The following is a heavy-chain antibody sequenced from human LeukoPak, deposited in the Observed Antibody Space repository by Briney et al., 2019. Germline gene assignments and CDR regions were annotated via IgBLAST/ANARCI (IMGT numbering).Heavy chain of an antibody. CDR3: ARYGSGQPRRWFDP. Sequence: ASETLSLTCTVSGGSISSYYWSWIRQPPGKGLEWIGYIYYSGSTNYNPSLKSRVTISVDTSKNQFSLKLSSVTAADTAVYYCARYGSGQPRRWFDPWGQGTLVTVSS. D-gene: IGHD3-10*01. CDR1: GGSISSYY. CDR2: IYYSGST. J-gene: IGHJ5*02. V-gene: IGHV4-59*08.